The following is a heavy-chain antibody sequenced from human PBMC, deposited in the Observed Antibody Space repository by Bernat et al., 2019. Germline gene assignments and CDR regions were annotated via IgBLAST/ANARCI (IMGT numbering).Heavy chain of an antibody. CDR1: GFTFSSYA. CDR3: ARGSGAVAGTTDY. V-gene: IGHV3-64*01. Sequence: EVQLVESGGGLVQPGGSLRLSCAASGFTFSSYAMHWVRQAPGKGLEYVSAISSNGGSTYYANSVKGRFTISRDNSKNTLYLQMGSLGAEDMAVYYCARGSGAVAGTTDYWGQGTLVTVSS. D-gene: IGHD6-19*01. CDR2: ISSNGGST. J-gene: IGHJ4*02.